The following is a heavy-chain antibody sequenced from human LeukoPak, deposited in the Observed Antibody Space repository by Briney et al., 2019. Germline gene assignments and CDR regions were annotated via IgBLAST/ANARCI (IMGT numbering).Heavy chain of an antibody. Sequence: SETLSLTCTVSGDSISSGGYYWSWIRQHPGKGLEWIGYIYYSGSTYYNPSLKSRVTISVDTSKNQFSLKLSSVTAADTAVYYCARSRGVVPAASWAYYFDYWGQGTLVTVSS. J-gene: IGHJ4*02. CDR1: GDSISSGGYY. D-gene: IGHD2-2*01. CDR3: ARSRGVVPAASWAYYFDY. V-gene: IGHV4-31*03. CDR2: IYYSGST.